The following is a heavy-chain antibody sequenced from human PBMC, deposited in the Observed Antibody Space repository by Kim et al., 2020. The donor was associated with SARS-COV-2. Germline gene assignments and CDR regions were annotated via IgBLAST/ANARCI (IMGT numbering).Heavy chain of an antibody. CDR3: AREEVGGRYFYPYYFDY. CDR2: ISGSGGST. J-gene: IGHJ4*02. V-gene: IGHV3-23*01. Sequence: GGSLRLSCAASGFTFSSYAMSRVRQAPGKGLEWVSGISGSGGSTYYADSVKGRFTISRDISKNTLSLQMNSLRAEDTAVYYCAREEVGGRYFYPYYFDYWGQGTLVTVSS. D-gene: IGHD3-16*01. CDR1: GFTFSSYA.